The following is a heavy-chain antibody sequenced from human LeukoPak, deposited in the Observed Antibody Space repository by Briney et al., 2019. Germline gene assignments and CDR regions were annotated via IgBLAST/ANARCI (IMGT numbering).Heavy chain of an antibody. CDR2: ISGSGGST. D-gene: IGHD1-26*01. CDR1: GFTFSSYA. Sequence: PGGSLRLSCAASGFTFSSYAMSWVRQAPGKGLEWVSAISGSGGSTYYADSVKGRFTISRDNSKNTLYLQMNSLRTEDTAVYYCANVLGAVDAFDIWGQGTMVTVSS. CDR3: ANVLGAVDAFDI. J-gene: IGHJ3*02. V-gene: IGHV3-23*01.